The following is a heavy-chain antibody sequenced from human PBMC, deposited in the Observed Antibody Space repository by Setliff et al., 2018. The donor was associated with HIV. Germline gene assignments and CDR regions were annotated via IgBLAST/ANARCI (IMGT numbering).Heavy chain of an antibody. V-gene: IGHV4-59*11. CDR3: AKAGYYGSTSYWEYFQH. J-gene: IGHJ1*01. D-gene: IGHD3-22*01. Sequence: SETLSLTCTVSGGSISSHYWSWIRQPPGKGLEWIGSIYYNGITNYNPSLKSRVTVSVDTSKNQFSLKLSSVTAADTAVYYCAKAGYYGSTSYWEYFQHWGQGTLVTVSS. CDR2: IYYNGIT. CDR1: GGSISSHY.